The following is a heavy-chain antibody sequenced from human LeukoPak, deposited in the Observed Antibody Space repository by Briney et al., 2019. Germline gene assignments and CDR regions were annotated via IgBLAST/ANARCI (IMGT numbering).Heavy chain of an antibody. CDR1: VFTFSSYW. D-gene: IGHD6-25*01. Sequence: PGGSLRLSCAASVFTFSSYWVHWVRQAPGKGLVWVSRINGDGSSTSYADSVKGQFTISRDNAKNTLYLQMTSLRVEDTAVYYCAAVVRSGSPFDYWGQGTLVTVSS. CDR3: AAVVRSGSPFDY. CDR2: INGDGSST. V-gene: IGHV3-74*01. J-gene: IGHJ4*02.